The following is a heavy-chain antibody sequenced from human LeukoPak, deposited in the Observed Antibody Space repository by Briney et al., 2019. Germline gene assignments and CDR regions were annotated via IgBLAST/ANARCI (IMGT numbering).Heavy chain of an antibody. J-gene: IGHJ4*02. CDR1: GYTFTGYY. Sequence: ASVKVSCKASGYTFTGYYMHWVRQAPGQGLEWMGWINPNSGGTSYAQKFQGRVTMTRDTSISTAYMELSRLRSDDTAVYYCLPYGSGSYPAGNWGQGTLVTVSS. D-gene: IGHD3-10*01. V-gene: IGHV1-2*02. CDR3: LPYGSGSYPAGN. CDR2: INPNSGGT.